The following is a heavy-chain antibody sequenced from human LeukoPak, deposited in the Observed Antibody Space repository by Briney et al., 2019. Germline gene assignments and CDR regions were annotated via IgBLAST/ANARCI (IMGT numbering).Heavy chain of an antibody. CDR2: IKQDGSEK. D-gene: IGHD6-13*01. CDR3: GRGGAAAVFDY. J-gene: IGHJ4*02. Sequence: PGGSLRLSCAASGFTFSSYWMSWVRQAPGKGLEWVANIKQDGSEKYYVDSVKGRFTISRDNAKNTLYLQMSSLRAEDTAVYYCGRGGAAAVFDYWGQGTLVTVSS. V-gene: IGHV3-7*02. CDR1: GFTFSSYW.